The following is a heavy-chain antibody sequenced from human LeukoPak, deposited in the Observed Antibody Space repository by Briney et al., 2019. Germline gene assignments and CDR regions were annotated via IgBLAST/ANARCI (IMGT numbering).Heavy chain of an antibody. CDR1: GYTFTSYY. Sequence: ASVKVSCKASGYTFTSYYIHRVRQAPGQGLEWMGMINPSGATTTYAQNFQGRVTMTRDTSTRTAYMELSSLRSEDTAVYYCAKEGNSGWVPKYWGQGTLVTVSS. J-gene: IGHJ4*02. CDR2: INPSGATT. V-gene: IGHV1-46*01. CDR3: AKEGNSGWVPKY. D-gene: IGHD6-19*01.